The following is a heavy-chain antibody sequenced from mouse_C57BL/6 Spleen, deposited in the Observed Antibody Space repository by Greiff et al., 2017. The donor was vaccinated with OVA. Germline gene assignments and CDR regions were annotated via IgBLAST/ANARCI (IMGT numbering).Heavy chain of an antibody. V-gene: IGHV3-6*01. Sequence: DVKLVESGPGLVKPSQSLSLTCSVTGYSITSGYYWNWIRQFPGNKLEWMGYISYDGSNNYNPSLKNRIAITRDTSKNQFFLKLNSVTTEDTATYYCARDNYSNYGAMDYWGQGTSVTVSS. D-gene: IGHD2-5*01. CDR1: GYSITSGYY. CDR2: ISYDGSN. J-gene: IGHJ4*01. CDR3: ARDNYSNYGAMDY.